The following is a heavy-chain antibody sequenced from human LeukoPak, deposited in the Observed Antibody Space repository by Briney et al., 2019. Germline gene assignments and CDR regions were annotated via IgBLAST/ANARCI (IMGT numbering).Heavy chain of an antibody. J-gene: IGHJ5*02. V-gene: IGHV1-69*04. CDR3: ARDGLRFWPLFDP. CDR2: IIPILGIA. D-gene: IGHD3-3*01. CDR1: GGTFSSYA. Sequence: SVKVSCKASGGTFSSYAISWVRQAPGQGLEWMGRIIPILGIANYAQKFQGRVTITADKSTSTAYMELSSLRSEDTAVYYCARDGLRFWPLFDPWGQGTLVTVSS.